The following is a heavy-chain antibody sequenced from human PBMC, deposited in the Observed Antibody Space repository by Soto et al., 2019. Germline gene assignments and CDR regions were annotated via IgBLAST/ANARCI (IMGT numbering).Heavy chain of an antibody. CDR1: GGSFSGYY. CDR3: ARASSGYYYYYGMEV. V-gene: IGHV4-34*01. CDR2: ISHSGST. D-gene: IGHD6-6*01. J-gene: IGHJ6*02. Sequence: LSLTCAVYGGSFSGYYWSWIRQPPGKGLEWIGEISHSGSTNYNPSLKSRVTISVDTSKNQFSLKLSSVTAADTAVYYCARASSGYYYYYGMEVWGQGTTVTVYS.